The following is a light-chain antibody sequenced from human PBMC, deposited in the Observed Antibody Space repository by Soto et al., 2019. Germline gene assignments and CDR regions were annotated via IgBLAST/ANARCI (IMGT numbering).Light chain of an antibody. V-gene: IGKV3-15*01. CDR2: GAS. Sequence: ELVVTQSPATLSVSPGERATLSCRASQSVSSKLAWYQQKPGQAPRLLIYGASTRATGIPARFSGSGSGTDLIITISSLQAEDVELYFGQQYYRIPITFGQGTRLEIK. CDR3: QQYYRIPIT. CDR1: QSVSSK. J-gene: IGKJ5*01.